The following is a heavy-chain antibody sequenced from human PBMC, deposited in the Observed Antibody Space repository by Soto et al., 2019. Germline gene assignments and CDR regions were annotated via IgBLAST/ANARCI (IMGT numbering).Heavy chain of an antibody. CDR3: AREFKRRTTVTTRDAFDI. V-gene: IGHV4-30-2*01. D-gene: IGHD4-17*01. CDR2: IYHSGST. J-gene: IGHJ3*02. Sequence: QLQLQESGSGLVKPSQTLSLTCAVSGGSISSGGYSWSWIRQPPGKGLEWIGYIYHSGSTYYNPSLKSRVTISVDTSKNQFSLKLSSVTAADTAVYYCAREFKRRTTVTTRDAFDIWGQGTMVTVSS. CDR1: GGSISSGGYS.